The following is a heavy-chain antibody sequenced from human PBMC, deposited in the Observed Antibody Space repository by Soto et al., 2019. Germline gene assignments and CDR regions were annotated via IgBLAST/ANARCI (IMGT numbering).Heavy chain of an antibody. Sequence: SGPTLVNPTQTLTLTCTVSGFSLSTSGMCVSWIRQPPGKALEWLALIDWDDEKFYSTSLKTRLSISKDTSTNLVVLTMADMDPVDTGTYSCARPPIRYVDLYYNMDVWGQGTTVTVSS. CDR3: ARPPIRYVDLYYNMDV. CDR1: GFSLSTSGMC. D-gene: IGHD3-9*01. V-gene: IGHV2-70*01. J-gene: IGHJ6*02. CDR2: IDWDDEK.